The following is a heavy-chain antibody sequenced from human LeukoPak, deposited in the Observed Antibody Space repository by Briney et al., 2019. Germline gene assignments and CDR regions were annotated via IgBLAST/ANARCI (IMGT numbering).Heavy chain of an antibody. Sequence: ASVKVSCKASGYTFTSYGISWVRQAPGQGLEWMGWISAYNGNTNHAQKLQGRATMTTDTSTSTAYMELRSLRSDDTAVYYCAVGITMVRGHDYWVQGTRITVTS. CDR3: AVGITMVRGHDY. D-gene: IGHD3-10*01. V-gene: IGHV1-18*04. CDR1: GYTFTSYG. CDR2: ISAYNGNT. J-gene: IGHJ4*02.